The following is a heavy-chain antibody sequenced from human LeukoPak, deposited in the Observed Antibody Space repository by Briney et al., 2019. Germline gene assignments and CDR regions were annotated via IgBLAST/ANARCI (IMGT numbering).Heavy chain of an antibody. CDR3: ARSITMIVVDVFDY. D-gene: IGHD3-22*01. Sequence: PGGSLRLSCAASGFTFSSYWMSWVRQAPGKGLEWVANIKQDGSEKYYVDSVRGRFTISRDNAKNSLYLQMNSLRAEDTAVYYCARSITMIVVDVFDYWGQGTLVTVSS. J-gene: IGHJ4*02. CDR2: IKQDGSEK. CDR1: GFTFSSYW. V-gene: IGHV3-7*01.